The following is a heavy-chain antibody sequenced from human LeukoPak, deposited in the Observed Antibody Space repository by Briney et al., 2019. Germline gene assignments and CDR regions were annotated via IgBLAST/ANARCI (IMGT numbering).Heavy chain of an antibody. Sequence: GGSLRLSCAASGFTFSSYAMSWVRQAPGKGLEWVSSFTSRSRNIYYADSVKGRFTISRDDAEKSLYLQMDSLRAEDTAVYYCARDKGYYGDTKEAFDIWGQGTMVTVSS. CDR3: ARDKGYYGDTKEAFDI. V-gene: IGHV3-21*01. J-gene: IGHJ3*02. CDR2: FTSRSRNI. CDR1: GFTFSSYA. D-gene: IGHD4-17*01.